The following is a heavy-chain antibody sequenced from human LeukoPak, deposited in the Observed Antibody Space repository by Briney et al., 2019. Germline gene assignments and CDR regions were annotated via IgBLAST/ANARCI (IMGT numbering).Heavy chain of an antibody. J-gene: IGHJ6*04. D-gene: IGHD3-10*02. CDR1: GFTFSSHD. V-gene: IGHV3-30*18. CDR2: ISYDGGKK. Sequence: PGGSLRLSCAASGFTFSSHDMHWVRQAPGKGLEWVAIISYDGGKKDYADSVKGRFTISRDNAKNSLYLQMNSLRAEDTAVYYCAELGITMIGGVWGKGTTVTISS. CDR3: AELGITMIGGV.